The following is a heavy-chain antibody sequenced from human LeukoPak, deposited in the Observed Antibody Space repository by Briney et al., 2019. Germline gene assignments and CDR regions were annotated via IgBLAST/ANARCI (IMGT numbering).Heavy chain of an antibody. J-gene: IGHJ4*02. CDR1: GGSISTTNYY. V-gene: IGHV4-39*07. CDR3: TRRMERQRKDYFDY. CDR2: FYYSGST. Sequence: SETLSLTCTVSGGSISTTNYYWGWIRQPAEKGLEWIGNFYYSGSTYYNPSLKSRVTISVDTSKNQFSLKLSSVTAADTVIYYCTRRMERQRKDYFDYWGQGTLVTVSS. D-gene: IGHD1-1*01.